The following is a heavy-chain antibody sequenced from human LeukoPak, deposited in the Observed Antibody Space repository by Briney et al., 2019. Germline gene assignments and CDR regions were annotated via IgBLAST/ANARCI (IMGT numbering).Heavy chain of an antibody. CDR2: IHYSGST. CDR3: ARHGQRYDSSFDC. CDR1: GGSISSFY. Sequence: PSETLSLTCTVSGGSISSFYWSWIRQPPGKGLEWIAFIHYSGSTNYNPSLKSRVTISVDTSKNQFSLNLSSVTAAATAVYYCARHGQRYDSSFDCWGQGTLVTVSS. J-gene: IGHJ4*02. D-gene: IGHD6-13*01. V-gene: IGHV4-59*08.